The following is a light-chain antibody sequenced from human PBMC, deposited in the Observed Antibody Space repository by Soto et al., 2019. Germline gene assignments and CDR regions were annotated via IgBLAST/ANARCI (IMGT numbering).Light chain of an antibody. Sequence: SRLTQPASVSSSPGQSITISCTGTSSDVGGYNYVSLYQQHPGKAPKLMIYEVSNRPSGVSNRFSGSKSGNTASLTISGLQAEGEADYYCSSYTSSSTYVFGTGTKVTVL. CDR2: EVS. CDR1: SSDVGGYNY. CDR3: SSYTSSSTYV. V-gene: IGLV2-14*01. J-gene: IGLJ1*01.